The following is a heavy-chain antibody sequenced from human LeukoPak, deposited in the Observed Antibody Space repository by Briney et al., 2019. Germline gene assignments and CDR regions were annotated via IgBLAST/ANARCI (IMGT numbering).Heavy chain of an antibody. D-gene: IGHD1-26*01. Sequence: GGSLRLSCAASGFTFSDYYMSWIRQAPGKGLEWVSYIRSSGNIVYYADSVRGRFTISRDNAKDSLYLQMNSLRAEDTAVYYCARRAGSIVRTTTSAFDIWGQGTMVTVSS. CDR3: ARRAGSIVRTTTSAFDI. J-gene: IGHJ3*02. CDR1: GFTFSDYY. V-gene: IGHV3-11*01. CDR2: IRSSGNIV.